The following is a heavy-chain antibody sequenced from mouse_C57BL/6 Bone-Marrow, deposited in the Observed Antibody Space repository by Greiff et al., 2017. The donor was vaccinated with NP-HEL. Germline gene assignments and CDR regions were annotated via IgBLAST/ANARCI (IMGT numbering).Heavy chain of an antibody. J-gene: IGHJ4*01. CDR1: GYSITSGYY. CDR3: ARTGLPYAMDY. V-gene: IGHV3-6*01. CDR2: ISYDGSN. D-gene: IGHD2-2*01. Sequence: EVQLQQSGPGLVKPSQSLSLTCSVTGYSITSGYYWNWIRQFPGNKLEWMCYISYDGSNNYNPSLKNRISITRDTSKNQFFLKLNSVTTEDTATYYCARTGLPYAMDYWGQGTSVTVSS.